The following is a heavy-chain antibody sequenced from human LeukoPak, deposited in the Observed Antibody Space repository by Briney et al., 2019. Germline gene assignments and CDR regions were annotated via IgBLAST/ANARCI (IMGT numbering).Heavy chain of an antibody. CDR1: GGSISSYY. Sequence: SETLSLTCTVSGGSISSYYWSWIRQPPGKGLEWIGYIYYSGSTNYNPSLKSRVTISVDTYKNQFSLKLSSVTAADTAVYYCARYSYGTFDYWGQGTLVTVSS. CDR3: ARYSYGTFDY. J-gene: IGHJ4*02. D-gene: IGHD5-18*01. V-gene: IGHV4-59*01. CDR2: IYYSGST.